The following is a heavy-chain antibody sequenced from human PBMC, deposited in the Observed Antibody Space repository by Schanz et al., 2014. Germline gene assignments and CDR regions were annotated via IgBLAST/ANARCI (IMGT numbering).Heavy chain of an antibody. CDR2: INPNTGGT. J-gene: IGHJ6*03. D-gene: IGHD3-10*01. V-gene: IGHV1-2*04. Sequence: QVQLVQSGAEVRKPGASVKVSCKASGYTFISYGISWVRQAPGQGLEWMGWINPNTGGTNFAQKFQGWVTVTRDTSISTVYMELSRVTYEDTAVYYCARVSMEFERGKSYYYYMDVWGRGTTVTVSS. CDR1: GYTFISYG. CDR3: ARVSMEFERGKSYYYYMDV.